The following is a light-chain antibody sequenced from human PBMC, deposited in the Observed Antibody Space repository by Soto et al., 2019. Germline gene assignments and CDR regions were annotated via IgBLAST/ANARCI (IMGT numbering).Light chain of an antibody. CDR1: QSVSSSS. CDR3: QQRSNWPT. Sequence: IVLTDSPCTLSLSPLERARLSFMASQSVSSSSFSWYQQKPGQAPRLLIYGASSRATGIPDRFSGSGSGTDFTLTISSLEPEDFAVYYCQQRSNWPTFGQGTRLEN. CDR2: GAS. V-gene: IGKV3D-20*02. J-gene: IGKJ5*01.